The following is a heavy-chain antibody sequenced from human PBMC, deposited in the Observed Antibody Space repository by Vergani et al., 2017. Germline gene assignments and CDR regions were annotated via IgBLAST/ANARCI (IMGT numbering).Heavy chain of an antibody. CDR1: GGSISSGDYY. CDR3: AREAYYDESSGYYYVGAFDI. J-gene: IGHJ3*02. D-gene: IGHD3-22*01. CDR2: IYYSGST. Sequence: QVQLQESGPGLVKPSQTLSLTCTVSGGSISSGDYYWSWIRQPPGKGLEWIGYIYYSGSTYYNPSLKSRVTISVDTSKNQFSLKLSSVTAADTAVYYCAREAYYDESSGYYYVGAFDIWGQGTMVTVSS. V-gene: IGHV4-30-4*08.